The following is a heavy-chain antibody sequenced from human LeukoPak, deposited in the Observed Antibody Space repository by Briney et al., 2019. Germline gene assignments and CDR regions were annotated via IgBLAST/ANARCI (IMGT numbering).Heavy chain of an antibody. CDR2: INPSGGSA. J-gene: IGHJ6*04. V-gene: IGHV1-46*01. CDR1: GYTFTSYY. D-gene: IGHD3-3*01. Sequence: ASVKVSCKASGYTFTSYYMHWVRQAPGQGLEWMGIINPSGGSASYAQKFQGRVTMTRDTSTSTVYMELSSLRSEDTAVYYCAGLDDFWNLDVWGKGTTVTVSS. CDR3: AGLDDFWNLDV.